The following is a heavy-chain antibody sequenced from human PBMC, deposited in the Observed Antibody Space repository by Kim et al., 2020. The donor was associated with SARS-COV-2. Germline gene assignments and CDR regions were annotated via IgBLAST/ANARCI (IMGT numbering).Heavy chain of an antibody. CDR1: GFTVSSNY. J-gene: IGHJ6*02. V-gene: IGHV3-53*01. D-gene: IGHD1-26*01. CDR2: IYSGGST. Sequence: GGSLRLSCAASGFTVSSNYMSWVRQAPGKGLEWVSVIYSGGSTYYADSVKGRFTISRDNSKNTLYLQLNSLRAADTAVYYCAREGRPQDYYYGMDVWGQG. CDR3: AREGRPQDYYYGMDV.